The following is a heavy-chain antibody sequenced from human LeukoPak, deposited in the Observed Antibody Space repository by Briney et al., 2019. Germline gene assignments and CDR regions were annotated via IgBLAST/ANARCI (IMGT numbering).Heavy chain of an antibody. J-gene: IGHJ6*04. Sequence: SETLSLTCAVNGGSFSGYYWSWIRQPPGKGLEWIGEINHSGSTNYNPSLTSRVTISVDTSKNQFSLKLSSVTAADTAVYYWAGQRITMFRGTNYYNYSVRDVGGKGTTLTAPS. CDR2: INHSGST. V-gene: IGHV4-34*01. CDR3: AGQRITMFRGTNYYNYSVRDV. D-gene: IGHD3-10*01. CDR1: GGSFSGYY.